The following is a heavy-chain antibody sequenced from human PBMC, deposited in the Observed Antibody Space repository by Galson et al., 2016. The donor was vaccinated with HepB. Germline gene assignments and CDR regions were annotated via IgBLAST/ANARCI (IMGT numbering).Heavy chain of an antibody. CDR3: ARPSSSGWYYFDY. V-gene: IGHV1-69*10. CDR1: GGTFSTSA. D-gene: IGHD6-19*01. J-gene: IGHJ4*02. Sequence: SVKVSCKASGGTFSTSAIIWVRQAPGQGLEWMGGIIPIFSVAIYAQKFQDRVTITADKSTSTAYMELSGPRSEDTAVYYCARPSSSGWYYFDYWGQGTLVTVSS. CDR2: IIPIFSVA.